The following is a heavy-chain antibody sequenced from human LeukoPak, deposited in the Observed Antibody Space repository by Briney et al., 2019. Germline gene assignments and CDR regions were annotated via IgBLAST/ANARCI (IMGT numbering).Heavy chain of an antibody. CDR1: GFTFSSYA. V-gene: IGHV3-30-3*01. J-gene: IGHJ4*02. Sequence: GGPLRLSCAASGFTFSSYAMHWVRQAPGKGLEWVAVISYDGSNKYYADSVKGRFTISRDNSKNTLYLQMNSLRAEDTAVYYCARGSESLAVAGIDYWGQGTLVTVSS. CDR3: ARGSESLAVAGIDY. D-gene: IGHD6-19*01. CDR2: ISYDGSNK.